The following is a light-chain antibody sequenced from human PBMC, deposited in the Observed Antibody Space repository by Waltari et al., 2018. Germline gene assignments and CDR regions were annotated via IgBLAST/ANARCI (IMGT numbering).Light chain of an antibody. J-gene: IGKJ1*01. CDR1: QNIRTY. CDR3: QQSFSSPWT. Sequence: DIQMTQSPSSLSASVGDTVTVTCRASQNIRTYLNWYQQKTAKAPKLLIYGASTLQPGVPSRFRGSASGTEFTLTVTNLQPDDFATYFCQQSFSSPWTFGQGTTVNI. CDR2: GAS. V-gene: IGKV1-39*01.